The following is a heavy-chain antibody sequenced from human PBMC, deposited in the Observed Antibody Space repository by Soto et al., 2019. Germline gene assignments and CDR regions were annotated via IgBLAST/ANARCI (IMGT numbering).Heavy chain of an antibody. J-gene: IGHJ3*02. CDR1: GGTFKTES. CDR3: ARGHEYGGNSDAFDI. Sequence: QVRLVQSGAEVKKPGSSVKVSCKYSGGTFKTESINWLRQAPGQGLEWMGNILPAFGTADYAPKFQGRVTXTXXXAXXTAYMELSSLTSQDTAFYFCARGHEYGGNSDAFDIWGQGTLVTVSS. CDR2: ILPAFGTA. V-gene: IGHV1-69*13. D-gene: IGHD4-17*01.